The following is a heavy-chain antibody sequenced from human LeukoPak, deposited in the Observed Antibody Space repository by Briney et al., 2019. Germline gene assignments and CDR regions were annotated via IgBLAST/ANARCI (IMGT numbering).Heavy chain of an antibody. CDR3: AKEKAAPHDY. CDR2: IRYDGSNK. J-gene: IGHJ4*02. D-gene: IGHD6-13*01. Sequence: PGGSLRLSCAASGFTFSSYGMHWVRQAPGKGLEWGAFIRYDGSNKYYADSVKGRFTISRDNSKNTLYLQMNSLRAEDTAVYYCAKEKAAPHDYWGQGTLVTVSS. V-gene: IGHV3-30*02. CDR1: GFTFSSYG.